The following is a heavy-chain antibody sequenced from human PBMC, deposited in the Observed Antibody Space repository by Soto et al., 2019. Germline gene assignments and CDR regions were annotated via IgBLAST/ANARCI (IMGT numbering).Heavy chain of an antibody. D-gene: IGHD6-13*01. CDR3: ARVIVAAGRAPLRGGPNWFDP. CDR2: IYYSGST. CDR1: GGSISSGGYY. J-gene: IGHJ5*02. Sequence: QVQLQESGPGLVKPSQTLSLTCTVSGGSISSGGYYWSWIRQHPGKGLEWIGYIYYSGSTYYNPSLRSRVTMSVVTSKNLFSLMRSLVAAEDTAVYYCARVIVAAGRAPLRGGPNWFDPWGQGTLVSVSS. V-gene: IGHV4-31*03.